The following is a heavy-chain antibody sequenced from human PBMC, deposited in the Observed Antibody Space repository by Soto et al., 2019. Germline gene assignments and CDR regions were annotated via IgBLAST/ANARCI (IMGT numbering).Heavy chain of an antibody. V-gene: IGHV1-18*01. CDR2: ISAYNGNT. Sequence: ASVKVSCKASGYTFTSYGISWVRQAPGQGLEWMGWISAYNGNTNYAQKLQGRVTMTTDTSTSTAYMERRSLRSDDTAVYYCARGASPYGSGITSGRHYYYYYMDVWG. J-gene: IGHJ6*03. CDR3: ARGASPYGSGITSGRHYYYYYMDV. CDR1: GYTFTSYG. D-gene: IGHD3-10*01.